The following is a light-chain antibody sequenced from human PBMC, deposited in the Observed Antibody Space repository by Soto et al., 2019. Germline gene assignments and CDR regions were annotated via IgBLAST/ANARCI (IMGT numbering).Light chain of an antibody. CDR1: QTFSRN. Sequence: EMVLTQSPATLSVSLGETATLSCRTSQTFSRNLAWYQHKPGQPPRLLIYAASTRVTGIPARFSGSRSGSEFTITISSVQSEDCAVSYCHQYNYWPPETFGQGTKVEIK. J-gene: IGKJ1*01. V-gene: IGKV3-15*01. CDR3: HQYNYWPPET. CDR2: AAS.